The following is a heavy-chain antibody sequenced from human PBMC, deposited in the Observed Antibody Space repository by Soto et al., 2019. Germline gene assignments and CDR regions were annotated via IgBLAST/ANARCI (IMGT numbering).Heavy chain of an antibody. CDR1: GFTFSSYS. J-gene: IGHJ6*02. Sequence: EVQLVESGGGLVQPGGSLRLSCAASGFTFSSYSMNWVRQAPGKGLEWVSYISSSSSTIYYADSVKGRFTISRDNAKNSLYLQMNSLRDEHTAVYYCARDNYYDSSGYYLDYYYGMDVWGQGTTVTASS. CDR2: ISSSSSTI. V-gene: IGHV3-48*02. D-gene: IGHD3-22*01. CDR3: ARDNYYDSSGYYLDYYYGMDV.